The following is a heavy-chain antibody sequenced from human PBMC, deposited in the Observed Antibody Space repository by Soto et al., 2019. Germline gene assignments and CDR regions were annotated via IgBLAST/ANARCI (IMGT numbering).Heavy chain of an antibody. J-gene: IGHJ4*02. CDR2: IIPIFGTA. V-gene: IGHV1-69*13. Sequence: SVKVSCKASGGTFSSYAISWVRQAPGQGLEWMGGIIPIFGTANYAQKFQGRVTITADESTSTAYMELSSLRSEDTAVYYCARRGTWPLCYFDYWGQGALVTVSS. CDR1: GGTFSSYA. CDR3: ARRGTWPLCYFDY.